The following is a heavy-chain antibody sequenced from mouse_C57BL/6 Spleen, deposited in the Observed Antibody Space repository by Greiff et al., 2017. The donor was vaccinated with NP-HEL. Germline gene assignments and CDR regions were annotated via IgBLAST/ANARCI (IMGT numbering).Heavy chain of an antibody. Sequence: EVMLMESGGGLVKPGGSLKLSCAASGFTFSDYGMHWVRQAPEKGLEWVAYISSGSSTIYYADTVKGRFTISRDNAKNTLFLQMTSLRSEDTAMYYCARAGIYYGNYDYFDYWGQGTTLTVSS. CDR3: ARAGIYYGNYDYFDY. CDR1: GFTFSDYG. J-gene: IGHJ2*01. V-gene: IGHV5-17*01. D-gene: IGHD2-1*01. CDR2: ISSGSSTI.